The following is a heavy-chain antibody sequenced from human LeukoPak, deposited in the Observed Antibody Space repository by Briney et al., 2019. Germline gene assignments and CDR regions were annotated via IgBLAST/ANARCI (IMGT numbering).Heavy chain of an antibody. CDR1: GYTLTELS. CDR3: ATAPIVGATWAFDY. Sequence: ASVKVPCKVSGYTLTELSMHWVRQAPGKGLEWMGGFDPEDGETIYAQKFQGRVTMTEDTSTDTAYMELSSLRSEDTAVYYCATAPIVGATWAFDYWGQGTLVTVSS. CDR2: FDPEDGET. V-gene: IGHV1-24*01. D-gene: IGHD1-26*01. J-gene: IGHJ4*02.